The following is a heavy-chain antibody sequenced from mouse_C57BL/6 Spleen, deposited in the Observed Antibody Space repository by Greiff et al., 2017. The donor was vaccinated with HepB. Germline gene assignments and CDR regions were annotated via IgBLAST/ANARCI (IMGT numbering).Heavy chain of an antibody. Sequence: VKLQQPGAELVKPGASVKVSCKASGYTFTSYWMHWVKQRPGQGLEWIGRIHPSDSDTNYNQKFKGKATLTVDKSSSTAYMQLSSLTSEDSAVYYCAIIGDSSGYTMDYWGQGTSVTVSS. CDR3: AIIGDSSGYTMDY. J-gene: IGHJ4*01. CDR2: IHPSDSDT. CDR1: GYTFTSYW. D-gene: IGHD3-2*02. V-gene: IGHV1-74*01.